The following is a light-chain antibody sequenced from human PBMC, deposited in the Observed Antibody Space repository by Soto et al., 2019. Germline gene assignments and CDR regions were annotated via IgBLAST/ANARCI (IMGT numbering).Light chain of an antibody. CDR2: DVS. CDR3: SSYTSSSTRV. V-gene: IGLV2-14*01. Sequence: QSVLTQPASVSGSPGQSITISCTGTSGDVGGYNYVSWYQQHPGKAPKLMIYDVSNRPSGVSNRFSGSKSGNTASLTISGLQPEDEADYYCSSYTSSSTRVFGTGTKLTVL. CDR1: SGDVGGYNY. J-gene: IGLJ1*01.